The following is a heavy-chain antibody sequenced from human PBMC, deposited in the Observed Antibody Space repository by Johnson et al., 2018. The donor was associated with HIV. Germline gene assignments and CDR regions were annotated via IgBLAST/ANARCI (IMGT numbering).Heavy chain of an antibody. D-gene: IGHD1-26*01. Sequence: QVQLVESGGGLVQPGRSLRLSCAASGFTFSSYAMHWVRQAPGKGLEWVAVISYDESNKDYADSVKGRFTISRDNSKNTLYLQMNSLRAGDTAVYYCARSRWGSTLGALDIWCQGTMVTVSS. J-gene: IGHJ3*02. CDR1: GFTFSSYA. CDR2: ISYDESNK. V-gene: IGHV3-30*14. CDR3: ARSRWGSTLGALDI.